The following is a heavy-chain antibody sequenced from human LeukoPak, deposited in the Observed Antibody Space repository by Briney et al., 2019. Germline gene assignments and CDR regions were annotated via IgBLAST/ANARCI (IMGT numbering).Heavy chain of an antibody. D-gene: IGHD4-23*01. CDR1: GFTLSNYW. V-gene: IGHV3-74*01. Sequence: GGSLRLSSAASGFTLSNYWTHWVRHAPGKVLVWVSRIKSDGSGTTYADSVRGRFTISRDNAKNTLYLQENSLRAEDTAVYYCARTEGTVAYDSWGQGTLVTVSS. CDR3: ARTEGTVAYDS. CDR2: IKSDGSGT. J-gene: IGHJ5*01.